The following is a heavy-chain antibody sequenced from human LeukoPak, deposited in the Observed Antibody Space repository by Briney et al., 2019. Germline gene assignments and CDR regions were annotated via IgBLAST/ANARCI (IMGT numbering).Heavy chain of an antibody. V-gene: IGHV3-33*01. Sequence: PGGSLTPTCAASGFTFSSYGMHWVRQAPGKGLEWVAVIWYDGSNKYCADSVKGRFTISRDNSKNTLYLQMNSLRAEDTAVYYCARPSGSYRYFDLWGRSTPFTVSS. D-gene: IGHD1-26*01. CDR2: IWYDGSNK. CDR1: GFTFSSYG. CDR3: ARPSGSYRYFDL. J-gene: IGHJ2*01.